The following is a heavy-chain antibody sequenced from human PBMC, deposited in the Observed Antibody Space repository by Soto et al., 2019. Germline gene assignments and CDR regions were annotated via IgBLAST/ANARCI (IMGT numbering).Heavy chain of an antibody. V-gene: IGHV3-15*01. CDR3: TTVIRGVVVINGY. CDR2: IKSKTDGGTA. D-gene: IGHD3-22*01. J-gene: IGHJ4*02. CDR1: GFTFSNAW. Sequence: EVQLVESGGGLVKPGGSLRLSCAASGFTFSNAWMSWVRQAPGKGLEWVGRIKSKTDGGTADYAAPVKGRFTISRDDSKNTLYLQMNSLKTEDTAVYYCTTVIRGVVVINGYWGQGTLVTVSS.